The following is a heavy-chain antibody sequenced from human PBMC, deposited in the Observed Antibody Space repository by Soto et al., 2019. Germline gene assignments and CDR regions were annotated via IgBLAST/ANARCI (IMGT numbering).Heavy chain of an antibody. Sequence: SETLSLTCTVSGGSISSNYWTWIRQPPGKGLEWIGYVYNSGSTNYNPSLKSRVTISEDTSKSQFSLKVNSMTAADTAVYYCARYRREAVAGYTLGNWGQGILATVSS. CDR3: ARYRREAVAGYTLGN. J-gene: IGHJ4*02. D-gene: IGHD6-13*01. CDR1: GGSISSNY. V-gene: IGHV4-59*01. CDR2: VYNSGST.